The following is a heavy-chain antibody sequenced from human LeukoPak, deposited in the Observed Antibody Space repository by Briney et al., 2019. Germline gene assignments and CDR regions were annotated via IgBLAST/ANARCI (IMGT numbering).Heavy chain of an antibody. V-gene: IGHV1-69*13. CDR3: AREGKDGYNYGYYYGVDV. Sequence: ASVKVSCKASGGTFSSYAISWVRQAPGQGLEWMGGIIPIFGTTNYAQKFQGRVTITADESTSTAYMELSSLRSEDTAVYYCAREGKDGYNYGYYYGVDVWGQGTTVTVSS. D-gene: IGHD5-24*01. CDR2: IIPIFGTT. CDR1: GGTFSSYA. J-gene: IGHJ6*02.